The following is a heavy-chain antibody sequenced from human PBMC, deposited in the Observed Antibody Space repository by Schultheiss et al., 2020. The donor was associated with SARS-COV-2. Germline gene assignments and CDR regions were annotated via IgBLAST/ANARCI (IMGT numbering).Heavy chain of an antibody. CDR2: IYYSGST. CDR1: GGSISSYY. CDR3: ARESAQHTYGGGHGHFDY. J-gene: IGHJ4*02. D-gene: IGHD3-10*01. Sequence: SQTLSLTCTVSGGSISSYYWSWIRQPPGKGLEWIGSIYYSGSTNYNPSLKSRVTISVDTSKNQFSLKLSSVTAADTAVYYCARESAQHTYGGGHGHFDYWGQGNLVTVSS. V-gene: IGHV4-59*01.